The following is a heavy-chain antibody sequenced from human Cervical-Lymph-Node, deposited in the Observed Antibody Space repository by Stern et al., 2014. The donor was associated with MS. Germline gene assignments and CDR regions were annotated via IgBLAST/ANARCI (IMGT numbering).Heavy chain of an antibody. J-gene: IGHJ6*02. V-gene: IGHV4-59*01. D-gene: IGHD1-26*01. CDR2: IYYSGST. CDR3: ARGGSGSYYYYYGMDV. Sequence: VHLVESGPGLVKPSETLSLTCTVSGGSISSYYWSWIRQPPGKGLEWIGYIYYSGSTNYNPSLKSRVTISVDTPKNQFSLKLSSVTAADTAVYYCARGGSGSYYYYYGMDVWGQGTTVTVSS. CDR1: GGSISSYY.